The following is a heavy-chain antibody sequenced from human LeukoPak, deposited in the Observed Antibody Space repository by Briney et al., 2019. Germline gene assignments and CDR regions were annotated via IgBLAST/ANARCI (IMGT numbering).Heavy chain of an antibody. V-gene: IGHV3-21*01. CDR2: ISSGSTYI. J-gene: IGHJ6*03. CDR1: GFTFSSYS. CDR3: ARPPNNYYDSSGYYLYYYYYMDV. D-gene: IGHD3-22*01. Sequence: GGSLRLSCAASGFTFSSYSMNWVRQAPGKGLEWVSSISSGSTYIYYADSVKGRFSISRDNAKNSLYLQMNSLRAEDTAVYYCARPPNNYYDSSGYYLYYYYYMDVWGKGTTVTVSS.